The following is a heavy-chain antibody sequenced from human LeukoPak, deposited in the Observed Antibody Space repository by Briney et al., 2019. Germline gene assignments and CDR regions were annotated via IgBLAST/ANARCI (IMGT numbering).Heavy chain of an antibody. CDR3: AKGSYYDSSGSFYFDY. J-gene: IGHJ4*02. D-gene: IGHD3-22*01. CDR1: GFTFSSYA. CDR2: ISGSGSST. V-gene: IGHV3-23*01. Sequence: PGGSLRLSCAASGFTFSSYAMTWVRQAPGKGLEWVSAISGSGSSTYYADSVKGRFTISRDNSKNTLYLQMNSLRAEDTAVYYCAKGSYYDSSGSFYFDYWGQGTLVTVSS.